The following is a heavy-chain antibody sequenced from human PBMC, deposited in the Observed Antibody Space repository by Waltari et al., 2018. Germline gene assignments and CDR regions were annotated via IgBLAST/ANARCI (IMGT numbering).Heavy chain of an antibody. CDR2: IKTDGTYS. J-gene: IGHJ4*02. D-gene: IGHD6-13*01. CDR1: GFTFTNYW. V-gene: IGHV3-74*01. Sequence: EVHLVESGGGLISPGGSLTLSCAASGFTFTNYWMHWVRQAPGQGPGWVSRIKTDGTYSNSAHPVEGRFTISRDNAKNTVYLQMKGLRADDTAMYYCAFVAGPGYWGQGTLVTV. CDR3: AFVAGPGY.